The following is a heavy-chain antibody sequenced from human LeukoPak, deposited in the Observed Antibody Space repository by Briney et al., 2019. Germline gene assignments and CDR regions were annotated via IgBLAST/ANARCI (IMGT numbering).Heavy chain of an antibody. Sequence: PGGSLRLSCAASGFTFSSYGMHWVRQAPGKGLEWVAFIRYDGSNKYYADSVKGRFTISRDNSKNTLYLQMNSLRAEDTAVYYCAKAGTLDTAMMHFDYWGQGTLDTVSS. CDR3: AKAGTLDTAMMHFDY. CDR1: GFTFSSYG. V-gene: IGHV3-30*02. CDR2: IRYDGSNK. D-gene: IGHD5-18*01. J-gene: IGHJ4*02.